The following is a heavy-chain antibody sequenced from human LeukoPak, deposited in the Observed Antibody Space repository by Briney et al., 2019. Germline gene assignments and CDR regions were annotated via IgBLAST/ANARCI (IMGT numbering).Heavy chain of an antibody. CDR2: VLYSGST. V-gene: IGHV4-39*01. CDR3: ARRSSWNDAFDI. D-gene: IGHD6-13*01. J-gene: IGHJ3*02. CDR1: GGSIRSDSYA. Sequence: SETLSLTCTVSGGSIRSDSYAGGWIRQPPGKGLEWIGTVLYSGSTYHNPSLKSRVTISVDTSKNQFSLKLSSVTAADTAVYYCARRSSWNDAFDIWGQGTMVTVSS.